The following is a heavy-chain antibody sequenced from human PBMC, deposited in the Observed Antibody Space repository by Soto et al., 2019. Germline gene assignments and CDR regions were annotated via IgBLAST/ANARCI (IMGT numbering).Heavy chain of an antibody. J-gene: IGHJ4*02. V-gene: IGHV3-30*18. CDR2: TSYDGNNE. CDR3: AKDKGVSNCATSYFDY. Sequence: GGSLRLSCAASGFTCSNYAMHWVRQAPGKGLEWVALTSYDGNNEYYTDSVKGRFTISRDNSKNTLFLQMNSPRPEDTDVYYCAKDKGVSNCATSYFDYWGQGGRVIVAS. CDR1: GFTCSNYA. D-gene: IGHD1-1*01.